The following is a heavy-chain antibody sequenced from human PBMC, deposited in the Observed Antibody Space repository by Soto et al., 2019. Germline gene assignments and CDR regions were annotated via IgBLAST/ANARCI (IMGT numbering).Heavy chain of an antibody. J-gene: IGHJ4*02. CDR3: ARIVYDSSGYNRYYDY. CDR1: GYTFSSNA. Sequence: QVQLVQSGAEEKKPGASVRVSCTASGYTFSSNAIHWVRQAPGQRLEWMGWINAGYSNTKYSQKLQGRLTITRDTSASTAYMKLSSLRSEDTAVYYCARIVYDSSGYNRYYDYWGQGTLVTVSS. V-gene: IGHV1-3*05. CDR2: INAGYSNT. D-gene: IGHD3-22*01.